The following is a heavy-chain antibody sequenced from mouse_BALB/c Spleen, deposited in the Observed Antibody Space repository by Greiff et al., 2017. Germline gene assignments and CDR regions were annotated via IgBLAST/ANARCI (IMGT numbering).Heavy chain of an antibody. CDR2: IWAGGST. J-gene: IGHJ2*01. V-gene: IGHV2-9*02. Sequence: QVQLQQSGPGLVAPSQTLSITCTVSGFSLTSYGVHWVRQPPGKGLEWLGVIWAGGSTNYNSALMSRLNISTDNSKSHVFLNMNSLQTDDTAMYYCATLYYGSDYWGQGTTLTVSS. CDR1: GFSLTSYG. CDR3: ATLYYGSDY. D-gene: IGHD1-1*01.